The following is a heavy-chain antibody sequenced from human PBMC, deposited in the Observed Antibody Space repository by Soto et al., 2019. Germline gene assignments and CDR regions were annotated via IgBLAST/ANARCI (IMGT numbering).Heavy chain of an antibody. Sequence: VGSLRLSCAASGFTFSSYGMHWVRQAPGKGLEWVAVIWYDGSNKYYADSVKGRFTISRDNSKNTLYLQMNSLRAEDTAVYYCARGWGIYYHYSYGVDFWGQGTTVTV. J-gene: IGHJ6*02. CDR3: ARGWGIYYHYSYGVDF. V-gene: IGHV3-33*01. CDR2: IWYDGSNK. D-gene: IGHD3-16*01. CDR1: GFTFSSYG.